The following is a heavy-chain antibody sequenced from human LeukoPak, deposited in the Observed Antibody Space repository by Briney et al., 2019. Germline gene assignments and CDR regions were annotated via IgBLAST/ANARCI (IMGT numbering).Heavy chain of an antibody. V-gene: IGHV4-59*01. CDR3: ARGGSGSYYNLGYFDY. Sequence: SETLSLTCTVSGVSISSYYWSWIRQPPGKGLEWVGYIYYSGSTNYNPSLKSRVTISVDTSKNQFSLKLRSVTAADTAVYYCARGGSGSYYNLGYFDYWGQGTLVTVSS. D-gene: IGHD3-10*01. CDR2: IYYSGST. CDR1: GVSISSYY. J-gene: IGHJ4*02.